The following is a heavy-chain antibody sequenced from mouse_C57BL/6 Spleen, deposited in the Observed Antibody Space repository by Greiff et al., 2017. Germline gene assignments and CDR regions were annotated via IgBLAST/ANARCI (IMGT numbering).Heavy chain of an antibody. J-gene: IGHJ3*01. V-gene: IGHV1-53*01. CDR1: GYTFTSYW. D-gene: IGHD1-1*01. CDR3: ARGSSGFAY. Sequence: QVQLQQPGTELVKPGASVKLSCTAPGYTFTSYWLHWVKQRPGQGLEWIGNINPSNGGTNYNAKFKSKATLSVDKSSSTAYMQLSSLTSEDSAVYYCARGSSGFAYWGQGTLVTVSA. CDR2: INPSNGGT.